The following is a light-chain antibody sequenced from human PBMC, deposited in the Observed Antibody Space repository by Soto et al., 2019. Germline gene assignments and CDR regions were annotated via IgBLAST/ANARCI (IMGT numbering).Light chain of an antibody. V-gene: IGKV1-27*01. CDR2: SAS. J-gene: IGKJ2*01. CDR1: QGISNY. CDR3: QHYNNAPYT. Sequence: DIQMTQSPSSLSASVGDRVTITCRASQGISNYLAWYQQKPGKVPKLLIYSASTLQSGVPSRFSGSGSGTDFTSTISSLEPEDVATYYCQHYNNAPYTCGQGTKLEIK.